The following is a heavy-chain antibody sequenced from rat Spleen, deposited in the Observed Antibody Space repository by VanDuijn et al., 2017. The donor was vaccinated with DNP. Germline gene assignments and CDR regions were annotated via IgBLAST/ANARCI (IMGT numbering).Heavy chain of an antibody. CDR2: IKKDSSTI. CDR1: GFKFNDYW. V-gene: IGHV4-2*01. D-gene: IGHD1-4*01. Sequence: EVKLVESGGGLVQPGRSLKLSCAASGFKFNDYWMGWVRQAPGKGLEWIGEIKKDSSTINYTPSLKDKFTISRDNAQNTLYLQMSKVGSEDTAIYYCAREENNRVSVWGQGTSVSVSS. CDR3: AREENNRVSV. J-gene: IGHJ4*01.